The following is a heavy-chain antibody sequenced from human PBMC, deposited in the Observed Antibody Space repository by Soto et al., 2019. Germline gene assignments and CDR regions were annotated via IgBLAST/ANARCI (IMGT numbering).Heavy chain of an antibody. CDR1: GGTFSSCS. V-gene: IGHV1-69*01. Sequence: SGNVSFKSAGGTFSSCSISWVRRAPGQGLECMGGIIPIFGTANYAQKFQGRVTITADESTSTAYMELSSLRSEDTAVYYCARDHYGDYSTWFDPWGQGTLVTVSS. J-gene: IGHJ5*02. CDR3: ARDHYGDYSTWFDP. CDR2: IIPIFGTA. D-gene: IGHD4-17*01.